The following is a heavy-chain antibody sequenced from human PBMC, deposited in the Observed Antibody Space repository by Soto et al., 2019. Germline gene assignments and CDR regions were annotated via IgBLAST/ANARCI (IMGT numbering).Heavy chain of an antibody. V-gene: IGHV4-59*01. CDR3: AAGEASSRNLAPYYLNF. D-gene: IGHD6-13*01. CDR1: GGSISSYY. CDR2: IYYSGST. Sequence: SETLSLTCTVSGGSISSYYWSWIRQPPGKGLEWIGYIYYSGSTNYNPSLKSRVTISEDTSKNQFSLKLLSVTSADTAVYFCAAGEASSRNLAPYYLNFWGQGTLVTVSS. J-gene: IGHJ4*02.